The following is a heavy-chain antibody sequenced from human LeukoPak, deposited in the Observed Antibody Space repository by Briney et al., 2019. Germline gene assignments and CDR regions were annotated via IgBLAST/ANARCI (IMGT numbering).Heavy chain of an antibody. J-gene: IGHJ4*02. D-gene: IGHD5-18*01. CDR2: ISGSGGST. CDR1: GFTFSSYG. Sequence: GGSLRLSCAASGFTFSSYGMSWVRQAPGKGLEWVSAISGSGGSTYYADSVKGRFTISRDNSKNTVYLQVRSLRAEDTAVYYCAKDLGWIQFGYWGQGALVTVSS. V-gene: IGHV3-23*01. CDR3: AKDLGWIQFGY.